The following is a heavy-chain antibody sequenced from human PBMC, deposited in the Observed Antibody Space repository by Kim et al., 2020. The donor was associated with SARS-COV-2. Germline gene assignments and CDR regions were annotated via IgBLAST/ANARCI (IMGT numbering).Heavy chain of an antibody. V-gene: IGHV3-23*01. CDR2: ISGSGGST. CDR1: GFTFSSYA. Sequence: GGSLRLSCAASGFTFSSYAMSWVRQAPGKGLEWVSAISGSGGSTYYADSVKGRFTISRDNSKNTLYLQMNSLRAEDTAVYYCAKDKGGRQWLVLNFSFDYWGQGTLVTVSS. D-gene: IGHD6-19*01. CDR3: AKDKGGRQWLVLNFSFDY. J-gene: IGHJ4*02.